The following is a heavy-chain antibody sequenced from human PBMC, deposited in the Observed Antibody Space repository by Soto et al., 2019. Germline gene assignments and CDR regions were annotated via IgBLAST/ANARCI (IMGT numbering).Heavy chain of an antibody. CDR2: IWYDGSNK. CDR1: GFTFSSYG. Sequence: GGSLRLSCVASGFTFSSYGMHWVRQAPGKGLEWVAVIWYDGSNKYYADSVKGRFTISRDNSKNTLYLQMNSLRAEDTAVYYCARGYALYDILTGYADYWGQGTLVTVSS. CDR3: ARGYALYDILTGYADY. D-gene: IGHD3-9*01. V-gene: IGHV3-33*01. J-gene: IGHJ4*02.